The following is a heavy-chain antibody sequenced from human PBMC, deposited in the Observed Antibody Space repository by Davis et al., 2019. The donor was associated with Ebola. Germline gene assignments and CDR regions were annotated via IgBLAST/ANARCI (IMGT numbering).Heavy chain of an antibody. CDR3: ARDPHDYGDYVLYYYYGMDV. CDR2: ISSSGSTI. Sequence: GGSLRLSCAASGFTFSDYYMSWIRQAPGKGLEWVSYISSSGSTIYYADSVKGRFTISRDNAKNSLYLQMNSLRAEDTAVYYCARDPHDYGDYVLYYYYGMDVWGQGTTVTVSS. CDR1: GFTFSDYY. D-gene: IGHD4-17*01. J-gene: IGHJ6*02. V-gene: IGHV3-11*04.